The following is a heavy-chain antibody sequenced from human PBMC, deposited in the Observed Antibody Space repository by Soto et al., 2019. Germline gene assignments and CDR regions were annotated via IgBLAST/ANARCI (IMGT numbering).Heavy chain of an antibody. CDR1: GFSLSTSGAG. J-gene: IGHJ4*02. Sequence: GPRLGNPTQTRTVTCTFSGFSLSTSGAGVGWIRQSPGKAPEWLALISWKDEKRYNPGLKSRLTITKDTSKNQVVLTMTDLDPVDTATYFCAHRYGGNYYRWYFDSWGQGTLVTVSS. V-gene: IGHV2-5*01. CDR3: AHRYGGNYYRWYFDS. D-gene: IGHD1-26*01. CDR2: ISWKDEK.